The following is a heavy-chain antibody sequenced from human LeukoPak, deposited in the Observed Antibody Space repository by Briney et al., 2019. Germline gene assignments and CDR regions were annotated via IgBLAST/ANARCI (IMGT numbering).Heavy chain of an antibody. Sequence: PGGSLRLSCAASGFTFSTYGMNWVRQAPGKGLEWVSYISGSTGTTYYADSVKGRFTISRDNAKNSLYLQMNSLRDEDTAVYYCARGFGMAGLVSPLSNWCDTWGQGTLVTVSS. J-gene: IGHJ5*02. CDR1: GFTFSTYG. V-gene: IGHV3-48*02. D-gene: IGHD6-13*01. CDR2: ISGSTGTT. CDR3: ARGFGMAGLVSPLSNWCDT.